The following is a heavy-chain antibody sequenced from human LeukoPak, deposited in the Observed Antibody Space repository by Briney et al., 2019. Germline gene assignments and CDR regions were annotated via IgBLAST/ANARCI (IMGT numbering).Heavy chain of an antibody. J-gene: IGHJ5*02. CDR3: AREGIGANWFDP. Sequence: SETLSLTCTVSGGSISSSSYYWGWIRQPPGKGLEWIGSIYYSGSTYYNPSLKSRVTISLDTSKNQFSLKLNSVTAADTAVYYCAREGIGANWFDPWGQGTLVTVSS. CDR1: GGSISSSSYY. CDR2: IYYSGST. V-gene: IGHV4-39*07. D-gene: IGHD1-26*01.